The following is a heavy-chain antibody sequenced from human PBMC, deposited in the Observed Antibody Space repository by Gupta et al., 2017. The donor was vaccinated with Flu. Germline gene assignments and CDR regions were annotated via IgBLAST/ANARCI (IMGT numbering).Heavy chain of an antibody. D-gene: IGHD3-22*01. CDR2: INPNSGGT. V-gene: IGHV1-2*02. Sequence: QVQLVQSGAEVKKPGASVKVSCKASGYTFTGYYMHWVRQAPGQGLEWMGWINPNSGGTNYAQKFQGRVTMTRDTSISTAYMELSRLRSDDTAVYYCARDYDLSRYYYDSSGYLYWGQGTLVTVSS. CDR1: GYTFTGYY. CDR3: ARDYDLSRYYYDSSGYLY. J-gene: IGHJ4*02.